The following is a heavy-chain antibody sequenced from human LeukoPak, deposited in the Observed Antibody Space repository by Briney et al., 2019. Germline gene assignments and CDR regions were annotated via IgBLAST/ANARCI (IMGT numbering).Heavy chain of an antibody. CDR3: AKKRQHDFWSGYYSVSFDP. CDR1: GFTFSSYG. D-gene: IGHD3-3*01. J-gene: IGHJ5*02. CDR2: IRYDGSNK. V-gene: IGHV3-30*02. Sequence: GGSLRLSCAASGFTFSSYGMHSVRQAPGKGLEWVAFIRYDGSNKYYADSVKGRFTIFRDNSKNTLYLQKNSLRAENTAVYYCAKKRQHDFWSGYYSVSFDPWGQGTLVTVSS.